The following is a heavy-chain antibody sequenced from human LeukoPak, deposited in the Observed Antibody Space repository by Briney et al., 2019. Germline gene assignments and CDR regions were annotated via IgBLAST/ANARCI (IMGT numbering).Heavy chain of an antibody. CDR1: GFTFSSYG. CDR2: IRYDGSNK. D-gene: IGHD6-13*01. Sequence: GGSLRLSCAASGFTFSSYGMHWVRQAPGKGLEWVAFIRYDGSNKYYADSVKGRFTISRDNSKNTLYLQMNSLRAEDTAVYYRALERFTGIAAAGNVFDYWGQGTLVTVSS. CDR3: ALERFTGIAAAGNVFDY. V-gene: IGHV3-30*02. J-gene: IGHJ4*02.